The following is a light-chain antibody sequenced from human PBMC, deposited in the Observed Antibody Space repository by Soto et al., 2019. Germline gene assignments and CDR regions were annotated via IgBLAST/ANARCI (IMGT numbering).Light chain of an antibody. J-gene: IGKJ1*01. Sequence: RSTLSLFPRERATLCFRASQSVNINYSAWYQQKSGQAPRLLIYGTSNRASGIPDRFSGSGSGTDFTLSISGLEPEDFAVHFCQQYANSRTFGQGTKVDIK. CDR3: QQYANSRT. CDR2: GTS. CDR1: QSVNINY. V-gene: IGKV3-20*01.